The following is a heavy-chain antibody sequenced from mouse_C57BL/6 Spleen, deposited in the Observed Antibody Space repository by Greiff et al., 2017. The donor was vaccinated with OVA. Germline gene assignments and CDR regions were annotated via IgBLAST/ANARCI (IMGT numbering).Heavy chain of an antibody. D-gene: IGHD2-4*01. CDR3: ARSRLRRDYAMDY. V-gene: IGHV14-2*01. J-gene: IGHJ4*01. Sequence: VQLQQSGAELVKPGASVKLSCTASGFNIKAYYMHWVKQGTEQGLEWIGRIDPEDGETKYAPKFQGKATITADTSSNTAYLQLSSLTSEDTAVYYCARSRLRRDYAMDYWGQGNSVTVAS. CDR1: GFNIKAYY. CDR2: IDPEDGET.